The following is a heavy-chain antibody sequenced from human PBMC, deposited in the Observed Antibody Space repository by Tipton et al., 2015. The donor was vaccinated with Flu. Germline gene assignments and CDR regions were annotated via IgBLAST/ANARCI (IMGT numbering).Heavy chain of an antibody. D-gene: IGHD3-10*02. V-gene: IGHV4-59*05. J-gene: IGHJ4*02. Sequence: TLSLTCTVSGGSISYYSWSWVRQPPGKGLEWIGSIYPSGATYYNPSLKSRVTISVDTSKSQFSLKLNSVTAADTAVYYCARLSYYDVDLKNFYFDYWGQGALVTVSS. CDR1: GGSISYYS. CDR3: ARLSYYDVDLKNFYFDY. CDR2: IYPSGAT.